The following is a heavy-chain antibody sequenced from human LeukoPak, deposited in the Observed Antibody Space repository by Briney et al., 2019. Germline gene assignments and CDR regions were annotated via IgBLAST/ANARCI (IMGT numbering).Heavy chain of an antibody. D-gene: IGHD5-18*01. Sequence: SETLSLTCAVYGGSFSGYYWSWIRQPPGKGLEWIGEIKHSGSTNYNPSLKSRVTISVDTSKNQFSLKLSSVTAADTAVYYCARRRGYSYGLRSENRFDPWGQGTLVTVSS. CDR3: ARRRGYSYGLRSENRFDP. V-gene: IGHV4-34*01. CDR1: GGSFSGYY. J-gene: IGHJ5*02. CDR2: IKHSGST.